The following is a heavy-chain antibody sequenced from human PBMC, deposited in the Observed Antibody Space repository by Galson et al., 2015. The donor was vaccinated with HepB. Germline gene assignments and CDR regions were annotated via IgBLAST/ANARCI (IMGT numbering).Heavy chain of an antibody. CDR2: INAGNGNT. D-gene: IGHD3-22*01. V-gene: IGHV1-3*01. CDR3: ARGENTMIVVVITRVFDY. J-gene: IGHJ4*02. CDR1: GYTFTSYA. Sequence: SVKVSCKASGYTFTSYAMHWVRQAPGQRLEWMGWINAGNGNTKYSQKFQGRVTITRDTSASTAYMELSSLRSEDTAVYYCARGENTMIVVVITRVFDYWGQGTLVTVSS.